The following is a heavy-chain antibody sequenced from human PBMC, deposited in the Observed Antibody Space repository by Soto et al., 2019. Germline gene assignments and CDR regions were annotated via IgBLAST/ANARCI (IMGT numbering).Heavy chain of an antibody. D-gene: IGHD6-13*01. Sequence: SETLSLTCTVSGGSISGYYWSWRRQPPGKGLEWIGYIYNIGSTNYNPSLRSRVTMSIDTSQEQFSLKLSSVTATDTAVYYCARPDSSSWAAPFGSWGQGTLVTVSS. J-gene: IGHJ4*02. CDR1: GGSISGYY. CDR3: ARPDSSSWAAPFGS. CDR2: IYNIGST. V-gene: IGHV4-59*08.